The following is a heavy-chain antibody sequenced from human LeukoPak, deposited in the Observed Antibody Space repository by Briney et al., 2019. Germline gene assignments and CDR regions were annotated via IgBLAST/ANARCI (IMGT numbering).Heavy chain of an antibody. CDR2: ITWNRDNI. D-gene: IGHD3-22*01. J-gene: IGHJ6*02. CDR3: AKDLSSAITSALVLDV. V-gene: IGHV3-9*01. CDR1: GFTFDDYA. Sequence: TGGSLRLSCTVSGFTFDDYAMHWVRHTPRKGLEWVAGITWNRDNIGYGDSVKGRFTISRDNVKNVLYLQMNSLRPEDTALYYCAKDLSSAITSALVLDVWGQGTTV.